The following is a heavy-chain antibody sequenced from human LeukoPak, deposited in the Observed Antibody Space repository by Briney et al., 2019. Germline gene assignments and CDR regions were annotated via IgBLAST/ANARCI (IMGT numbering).Heavy chain of an antibody. Sequence: GGSLRLSCTASGFTFSNYDMSWVGQAPGKGLEWVSGIRGSGGSTYYADSVKGRFTISRDNSKNTLYLQMNSLRADDTAVYYCERESGVWVFDIWGQGTMVTVSS. D-gene: IGHD1-26*01. V-gene: IGHV3-23*01. CDR2: IRGSGGST. CDR1: GFTFSNYD. J-gene: IGHJ3*02. CDR3: ERESGVWVFDI.